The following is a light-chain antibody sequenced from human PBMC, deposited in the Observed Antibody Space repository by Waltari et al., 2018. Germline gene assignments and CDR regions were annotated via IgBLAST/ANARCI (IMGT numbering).Light chain of an antibody. Sequence: EIVLTQSPATLSLSPGERATLSCRASQSVSSYLAWYQQKPGQAPRLLIYYASNRATGIPARFSGSGSGTDFTLTISSLEPEDFAVYYCQQRSNWPPVWTFGQGTKVEIK. CDR3: QQRSNWPPVWT. CDR2: YAS. CDR1: QSVSSY. V-gene: IGKV3-11*01. J-gene: IGKJ1*01.